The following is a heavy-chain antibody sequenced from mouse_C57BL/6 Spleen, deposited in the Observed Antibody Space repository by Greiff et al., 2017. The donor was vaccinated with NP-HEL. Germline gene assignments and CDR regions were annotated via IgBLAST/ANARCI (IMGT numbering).Heavy chain of an antibody. CDR3: AGPYGSSPTGAY. CDR2: IYPRSGNT. J-gene: IGHJ3*01. V-gene: IGHV1-81*01. D-gene: IGHD1-1*01. Sequence: VQLQESGAELARPGASVKLSCKASGYTFTSYGISWVKQRTGQGLEWIGEIYPRSGNTYYNEKFKGKATLTADKSSSTAYMALRSLTSEDSAVYFCAGPYGSSPTGAYWGQGTLVTVSA. CDR1: GYTFTSYG.